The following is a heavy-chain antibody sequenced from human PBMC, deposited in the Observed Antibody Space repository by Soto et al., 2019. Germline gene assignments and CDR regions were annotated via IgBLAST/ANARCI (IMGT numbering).Heavy chain of an antibody. Sequence: GGSLRLSCAASGFTFSNAWMSWVRQAQGKGQEWVGRIKSKTDGGTTDYAAPVKCRFTISRYDSKNTLYLQMNSLKTEDTAVYDCTTGIVVVPAAMSHDDFDIWGQGTMVTVSS. J-gene: IGHJ3*02. CDR3: TTGIVVVPAAMSHDDFDI. V-gene: IGHV3-15*01. CDR2: IKSKTDGGTT. CDR1: GFTFSNAW. D-gene: IGHD2-2*01.